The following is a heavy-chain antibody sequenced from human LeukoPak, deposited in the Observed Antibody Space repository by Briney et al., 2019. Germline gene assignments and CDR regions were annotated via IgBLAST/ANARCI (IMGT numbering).Heavy chain of an antibody. CDR2: VKYDGSTT. J-gene: IGHJ4*02. D-gene: IGHD3-9*01. V-gene: IGHV3-74*01. CDR1: GFTFSAYW. CDR3: ARDLDWLLFDY. Sequence: GGSLRLSCAASGFTFSAYWMHWVRHAPGKGLVWVSRVKYDGSTTTYADSVKGRFTISRDNAKNILYLQMNSLRVEDAAVYYCARDLDWLLFDYWGQGTLVTVSS.